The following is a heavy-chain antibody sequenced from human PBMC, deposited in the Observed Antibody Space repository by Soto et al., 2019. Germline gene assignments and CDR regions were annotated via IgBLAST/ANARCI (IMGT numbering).Heavy chain of an antibody. D-gene: IGHD6-6*01. J-gene: IGHJ6*02. CDR3: ARTRSSERVHHQLYSRRDG. V-gene: IGHV2-70*01. Sequence: SGPTLVNPTQTLTLTCSFSGFSLTTHGVCVSWSRQPPGKALEWLALIDWDDGKYYDKSLKTRLTISKDNSKNQLVLTLVNVDPLDTATYFCARTRSSERVHHQLYSRRDGWGQGTTGTVSS. CDR2: IDWDDGK. CDR1: GFSLTTHGVC.